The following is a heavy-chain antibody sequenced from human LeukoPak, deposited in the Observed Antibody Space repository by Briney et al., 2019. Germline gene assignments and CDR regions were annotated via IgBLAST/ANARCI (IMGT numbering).Heavy chain of an antibody. Sequence: GGSLRLSCAAAGFTFSSYGMHWVRQAPGKGLEWVAVISYDGSNKYYADSVKGRFTISRDNSKNTLYLQMNSLRAEDTAVYYCAKDLAALGYWGQGTLVTVSS. V-gene: IGHV3-30*18. CDR2: ISYDGSNK. J-gene: IGHJ4*02. CDR3: AKDLAALGY. CDR1: GFTFSSYG. D-gene: IGHD2-15*01.